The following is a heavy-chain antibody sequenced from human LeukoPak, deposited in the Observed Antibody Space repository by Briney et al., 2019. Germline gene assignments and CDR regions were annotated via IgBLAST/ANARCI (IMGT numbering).Heavy chain of an antibody. V-gene: IGHV3-30-3*01. CDR1: GFTFSSYA. J-gene: IGHJ4*02. D-gene: IGHD5-18*01. CDR2: ISYDGSNK. Sequence: PGRSLRLSCAASGFTFSSYAMHWVRQAPGKGLEWVAVISYDGSNKYYADSVKGRFTISRDNSKNTLYLQMNSLRAGDTAIYYCARVGYSYGPIDYWGQGTLVTVSS. CDR3: ARVGYSYGPIDY.